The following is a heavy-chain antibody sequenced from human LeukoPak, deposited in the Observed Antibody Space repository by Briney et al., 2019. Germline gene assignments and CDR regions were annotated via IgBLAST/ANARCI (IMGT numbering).Heavy chain of an antibody. CDR3: ARLLSGYDSDYDFDY. D-gene: IGHD5-12*01. J-gene: IGHJ4*02. V-gene: IGHV4-59*08. Sequence: PSETLSLICTVSGGSISSYYWSWIRQPPGRGLEWIGYIYYSGSTNYNPSLKSRVTISVDTSKNQFSLKLSSVTAADTAVYYCARLLSGYDSDYDFDYWGQGTLVTVSS. CDR2: IYYSGST. CDR1: GGSISSYY.